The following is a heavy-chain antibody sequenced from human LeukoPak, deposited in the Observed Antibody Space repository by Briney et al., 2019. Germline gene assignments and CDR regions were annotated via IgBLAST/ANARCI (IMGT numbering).Heavy chain of an antibody. V-gene: IGHV4-39*07. J-gene: IGHJ4*02. CDR2: IYYSGST. Sequence: SETQSLTCTVSGGSISSSSYYWGWIRQPPGKGLEWIGSIYYSGSTYYNPSLKSRVTISVDTSKNQFSLKLSSVTAADTAVYYCARDSGYFDYWGQGTLVTVSS. CDR3: ARDSGYFDY. CDR1: GGSISSSSYY.